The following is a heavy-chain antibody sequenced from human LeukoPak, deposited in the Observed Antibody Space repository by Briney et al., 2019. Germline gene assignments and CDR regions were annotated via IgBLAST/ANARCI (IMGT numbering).Heavy chain of an antibody. D-gene: IGHD3-10*01. CDR3: AREHWKFGGSFDY. CDR2: IWYDGSNK. Sequence: GRSLRLSCAASGFTFSSYGMHWVRQAPGKGLEWVAVIWYDGSNKYYADSVKGRFTISRDNSKNTLYLQMNSLRAEDTAVYYCAREHWKFGGSFDYWGQGILVTVSS. V-gene: IGHV3-33*01. J-gene: IGHJ4*02. CDR1: GFTFSSYG.